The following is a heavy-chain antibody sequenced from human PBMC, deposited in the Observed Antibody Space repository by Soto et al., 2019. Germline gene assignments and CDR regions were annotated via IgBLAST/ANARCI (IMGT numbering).Heavy chain of an antibody. V-gene: IGHV1-58*01. D-gene: IGHD1-26*01. CDR1: GYTFTSSA. Sequence: QMQLVQSGPEVKKPGTSVKVSCKASGYTFTSSAVQWVRQARGQRLEWIGWIVVDSVNTNYAQKLQERVTITRDMSTSTDYRELSCLGSEVKDVYYCAADLGVGSTYPSLDYWGQGTLVTVSS. CDR3: AADLGVGSTYPSLDY. CDR2: IVVDSVNT. J-gene: IGHJ4*02.